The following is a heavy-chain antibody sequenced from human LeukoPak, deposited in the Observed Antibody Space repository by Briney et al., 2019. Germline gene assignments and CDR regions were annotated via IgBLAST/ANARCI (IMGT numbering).Heavy chain of an antibody. CDR1: GGSISSYY. J-gene: IGHJ6*02. Sequence: SETLSLTCTVSGGSISSYYWSWIRQPPGKGLEWIGYIYYSGSTNYNPSLKSRVTISVDTSKSQFSLKLSSVTAADTAVYYCARRWIGYYGMDVWGQGTTVTVSS. V-gene: IGHV4-59*08. CDR3: ARRWIGYYGMDV. CDR2: IYYSGST. D-gene: IGHD2-2*03.